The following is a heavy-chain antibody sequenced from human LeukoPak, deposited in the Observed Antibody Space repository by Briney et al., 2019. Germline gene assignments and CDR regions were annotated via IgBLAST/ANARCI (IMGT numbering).Heavy chain of an antibody. V-gene: IGHV3-7*03. CDR3: ARMSGIAVAAIWISYFDY. J-gene: IGHJ4*02. Sequence: GESLRLSCAASGFTFGAYYMTWVRQAPGKGLEWVANIKQDGSEKYYVDSVKGRFTISRDNANNSLYLQTNSLRAEDTAVYYCARMSGIAVAAIWISYFDYWGQGTLVTVSS. CDR1: GFTFGAYY. CDR2: IKQDGSEK. D-gene: IGHD6-19*01.